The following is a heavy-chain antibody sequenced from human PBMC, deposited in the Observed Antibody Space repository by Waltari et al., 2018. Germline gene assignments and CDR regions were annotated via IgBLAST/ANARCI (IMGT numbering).Heavy chain of an antibody. J-gene: IGHJ4*02. Sequence: QVQLVQSGAEVKKPGDSVKVSCKASGYTFTSYYMHWVRQAPEQGLEWMGIINPSGGSPSYEQKFQGRFTMTRNTAISTAYMELSSLRSEDTAVYYCARERDSSPDYWGQGTLVTVSS. CDR2: INPSGGSP. CDR3: ARERDSSPDY. CDR1: GYTFTSYY. D-gene: IGHD3-22*01. V-gene: IGHV1-46*01.